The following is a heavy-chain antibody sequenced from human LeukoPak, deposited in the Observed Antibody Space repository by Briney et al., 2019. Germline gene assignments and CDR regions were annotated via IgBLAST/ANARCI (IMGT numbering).Heavy chain of an antibody. V-gene: IGHV3-74*01. CDR2: IKGDGIST. CDR3: AKDHYWSIDY. J-gene: IGHJ4*02. D-gene: IGHD3-3*01. Sequence: PGGSLRLSCAASGFYFSSNWMHWVRHAPGQGLVWVSRIKGDGISTNYADPVKGRFTISRDIAKNTLYLQMNSLRAEDTGVYYCAKDHYWSIDYWGRGTLVTVSS. CDR1: GFYFSSNW.